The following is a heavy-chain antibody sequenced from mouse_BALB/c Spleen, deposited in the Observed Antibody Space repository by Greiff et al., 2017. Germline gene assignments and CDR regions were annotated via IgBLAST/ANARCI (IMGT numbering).Heavy chain of an antibody. D-gene: IGHD2-3*01. J-gene: IGHJ2*01. CDR3: AFYDGYYYYFDY. CDR2: IDPANGNT. Sequence: VQLQQSGAELVKPGASVTLSCTASGFNIKDTYMHWVKQRPEQGLEWIGRIDPANGNTKYDPKFQGKATITADTSSNTAYLQLSSLTSEDTAVYYCAFYDGYYYYFDYWGQGTTLTVSS. V-gene: IGHV14-3*02. CDR1: GFNIKDTY.